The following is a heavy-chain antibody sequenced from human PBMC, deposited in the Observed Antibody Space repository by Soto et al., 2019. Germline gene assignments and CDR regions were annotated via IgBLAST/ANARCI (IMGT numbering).Heavy chain of an antibody. Sequence: QVQLQESGPGLVKPSETLSLTCTVSGGSISSYYWSWIRQPPGKGLEWIGYIYYSGSTNYNPSLKCRVTISVDTSKNPFSLKLSSVTAADTAVYYCARGGGSPDYWGQGTLVTVSS. CDR2: IYYSGST. D-gene: IGHD1-26*01. CDR3: ARGGGSPDY. CDR1: GGSISSYY. V-gene: IGHV4-59*08. J-gene: IGHJ4*02.